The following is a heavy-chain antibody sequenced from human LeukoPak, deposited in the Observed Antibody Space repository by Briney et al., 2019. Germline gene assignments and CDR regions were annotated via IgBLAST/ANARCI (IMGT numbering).Heavy chain of an antibody. Sequence: GGSLRLSCVASGFTFSSSGMHWVRQAPGKGLEWVSHISSSGENIFYADSLKGRFTISRDNAKNSLYLQMNSLRAEDTAVYYCARDSRWGTYYNALLYYFDYWGQGTLVTVSS. V-gene: IGHV3-48*04. CDR1: GFTFSSSG. J-gene: IGHJ4*02. CDR3: ARDSRWGTYYNALLYYFDY. CDR2: ISSSGENI. D-gene: IGHD3-10*01.